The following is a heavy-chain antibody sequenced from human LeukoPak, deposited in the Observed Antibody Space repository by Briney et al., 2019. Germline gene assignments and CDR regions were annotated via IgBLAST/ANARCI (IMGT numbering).Heavy chain of an antibody. CDR3: ARQPTSGRAPRYFDY. CDR2: IYHSGST. V-gene: IGHV4-38-2*02. D-gene: IGHD6-13*01. J-gene: IGHJ4*02. Sequence: SETLSLTCTVSGYSISSGYYWGWIRQPPGKGLEWIGSIYHSGSTYYNPSLKSRVTISVDTSKNQFSLKLSSVTAADTAVYYCARQPTSGRAPRYFDYWGQGTLVTVSS. CDR1: GYSISSGYY.